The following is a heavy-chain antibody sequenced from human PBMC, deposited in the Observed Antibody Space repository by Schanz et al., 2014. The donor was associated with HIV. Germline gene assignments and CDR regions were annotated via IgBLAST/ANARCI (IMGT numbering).Heavy chain of an antibody. Sequence: QVQLQESGPGLVKPSQTLSLTCAVYGGSFRGFYWNWIRQAPGKGRGWIGEINHRGNTYKNPSPKTRFTISVDTPKTQFSLTLTSVTAADTAVYFCGRGTRYERDYVGPRFDGMDVWGQGTTVIVSS. CDR2: INHRGNT. CDR3: GRGTRYERDYVGPRFDGMDV. D-gene: IGHD4-17*01. V-gene: IGHV4-34*09. CDR1: GGSFRGFY. J-gene: IGHJ6*02.